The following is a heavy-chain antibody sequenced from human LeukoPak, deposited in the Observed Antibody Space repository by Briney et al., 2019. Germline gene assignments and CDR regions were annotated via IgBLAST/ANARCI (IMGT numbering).Heavy chain of an antibody. CDR3: ARSKVTEPYLGY. J-gene: IGHJ4*02. CDR2: ISYDGRNK. Sequence: PGRSLTLSCAASGFTFSSYAMHWVRQAPGKLLEWVVVISYDGRNKYSAESEKGRFIISRDNSKNTLYLQMNRLRAEDTVLYYCARSKVTEPYLGYWGQGTLVTVSS. V-gene: IGHV3-30*01. D-gene: IGHD4-17*01. CDR1: GFTFSSYA.